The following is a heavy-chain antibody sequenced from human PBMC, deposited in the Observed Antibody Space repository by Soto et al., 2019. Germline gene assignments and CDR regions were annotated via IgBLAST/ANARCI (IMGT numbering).Heavy chain of an antibody. CDR3: AHDIPLRL. V-gene: IGHV1-24*01. CDR2: FDPEDGEE. D-gene: IGHD3-9*01. J-gene: IGHJ4*02. Sequence: SVKVSSKVSGYTLTELSMQWVRQAPGKGLEWMGGFDPEDGEEMYAQKFQGRVTMTEDTSTDTAYMELSDLRSDATGVYYCAHDIPLRLWGQGTPVTVYS. CDR1: GYTLTELS.